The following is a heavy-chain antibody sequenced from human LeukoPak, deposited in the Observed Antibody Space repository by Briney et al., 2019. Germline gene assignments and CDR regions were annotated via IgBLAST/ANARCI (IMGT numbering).Heavy chain of an antibody. V-gene: IGHV1-18*01. CDR3: ARAETTLLLNY. J-gene: IGHJ4*02. D-gene: IGHD4-11*01. CDR1: GYSFTNYG. Sequence: GASVNVSCKASGYSFTNYGIIWVRQTPGQGLQWMGWISAHNGNTNYAQKLQGRVTLTTDTSTSTVYMGLRSLTSDDTAVYYCARAETTLLLNYWGQGTLVTVST. CDR2: ISAHNGNT.